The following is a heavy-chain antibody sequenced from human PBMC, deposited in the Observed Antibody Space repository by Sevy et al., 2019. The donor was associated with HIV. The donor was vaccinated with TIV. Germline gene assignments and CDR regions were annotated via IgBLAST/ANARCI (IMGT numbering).Heavy chain of an antibody. V-gene: IGHV4-34*01. Sequence: ETLSLTCAVYGGSFSGYYWSWIRQPPGKGLEWIGEINHSGSTNYNPSLKSRVTISVDTSKNQFSLKLSSVTAADTAVYYCARGLRVQQLVPAGFDPWGQGTLVTVSS. J-gene: IGHJ5*02. CDR2: INHSGST. D-gene: IGHD6-13*01. CDR1: GGSFSGYY. CDR3: ARGLRVQQLVPAGFDP.